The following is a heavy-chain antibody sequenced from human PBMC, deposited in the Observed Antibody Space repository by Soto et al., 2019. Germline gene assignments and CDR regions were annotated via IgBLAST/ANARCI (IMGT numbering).Heavy chain of an antibody. CDR3: AASYGSGYRAFDY. CDR2: INPIVSMS. Sequence: QVQLVQSGTEVKKPGSSVKVSCKASGDTFSFYTINWVRQAPGLGLEWVGRINPIVSMSNYAQKFQGRVSMTAAKSTCTAYMELRSLRSDDTAMYFCAASYGSGYRAFDYWGQGALVIVSS. J-gene: IGHJ4*02. D-gene: IGHD3-10*01. CDR1: GDTFSFYT. V-gene: IGHV1-69*02.